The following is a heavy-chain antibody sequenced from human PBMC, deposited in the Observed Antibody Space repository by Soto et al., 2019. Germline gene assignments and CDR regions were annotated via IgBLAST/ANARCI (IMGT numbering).Heavy chain of an antibody. D-gene: IGHD6-19*01. Sequence: PSEALSLTGTVSGGSISSGGDYWSWIRQHPGKGLEWIGYIYYSGSTYYTTSLKSRVTISVDTSKKKCSMKLTSVNAADTAVYYCAKATTNAGWFNTFDYWGKGDLVTVS. V-gene: IGHV4-31*03. CDR3: AKATTNAGWFNTFDY. CDR2: IYYSGST. J-gene: IGHJ4*02. CDR1: GGSISSGGDY.